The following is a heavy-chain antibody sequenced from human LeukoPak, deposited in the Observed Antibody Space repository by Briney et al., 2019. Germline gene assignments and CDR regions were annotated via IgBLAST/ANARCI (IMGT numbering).Heavy chain of an antibody. Sequence: SETLSLTCTVSKYSISSGYYWGWIRQPPGKGLEWIASIYHSGSTYYSPSLKSRVIISVDTSKNHVSLKLSSVTAADTAVYYCARQTFYYGSIKRFDPWGQGTLVTVSS. CDR1: KYSISSGYY. V-gene: IGHV4-38-2*02. D-gene: IGHD3-10*01. J-gene: IGHJ5*02. CDR3: ARQTFYYGSIKRFDP. CDR2: IYHSGST.